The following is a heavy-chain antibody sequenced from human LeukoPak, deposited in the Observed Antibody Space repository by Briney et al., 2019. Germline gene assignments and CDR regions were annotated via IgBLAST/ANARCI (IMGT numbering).Heavy chain of an antibody. CDR1: GYTFTSYG. CDR2: ISPYNGNT. V-gene: IGHV1-18*01. J-gene: IGHJ4*02. D-gene: IGHD2-15*01. CDR3: ARVHCTSREYCSGGSHHFLD. Sequence: GASVKVSCKASGYTFTSYGISWVRQAPGQGLEWMGWISPYNGNTNHAHKVQGRVTMTTDTATSTAYMELRSLRSDDTAVYYCARVHCTSREYCSGGSHHFLDWGQGTLVTVSS.